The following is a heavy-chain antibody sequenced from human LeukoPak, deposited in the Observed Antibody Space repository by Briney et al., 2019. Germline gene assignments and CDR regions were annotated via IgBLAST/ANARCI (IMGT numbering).Heavy chain of an antibody. V-gene: IGHV1-69*04. Sequence: ASVKLSCKASGRTFSSYAISWVRQAPGQGLEWMGRIIPILGIANYAQKFQGRVTITADKSTSTAYMELSSLRSEDTAVYYCARAARAGYYFDYWGQGTLVTVSS. CDR2: IIPILGIA. J-gene: IGHJ4*02. CDR1: GRTFSSYA. CDR3: ARAARAGYYFDY.